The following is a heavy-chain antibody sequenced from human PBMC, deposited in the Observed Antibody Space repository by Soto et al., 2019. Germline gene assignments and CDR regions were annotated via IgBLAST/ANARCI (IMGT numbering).Heavy chain of an antibody. V-gene: IGHV3-23*01. D-gene: IGHD3-3*01. CDR1: GFTFSSYA. CDR3: AKSPEWPNRYLDY. CDR2: ITANSGST. Sequence: EMQLFESGGGLVQPGGSLRLSCAASGFTFSSYAMVWVRQAPGKGLEWVSTITANSGSTAYGDSVKGRFTISRDNSKSTLYLQMNSLRVEDTAAYYCAKSPEWPNRYLDYWGQGTLVTVSS. J-gene: IGHJ4*02.